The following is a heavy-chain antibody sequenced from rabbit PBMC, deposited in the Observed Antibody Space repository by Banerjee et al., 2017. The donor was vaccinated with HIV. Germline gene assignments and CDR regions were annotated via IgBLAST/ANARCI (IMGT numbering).Heavy chain of an antibody. CDR2: IDAGSIGNT. Sequence: QSLEESGGDLVKPGASLTLTCTASGFYFSSGYYMCWVRQAPGKGPEWIACIDAGSIGNTFYVSWAKGRFTISRTASTTLTLQMTSLTAADTASYFCARNYDLWGPGTLVTVS. CDR1: GFYFSSGYY. D-gene: IGHD2-1*01. V-gene: IGHV1S40*01. J-gene: IGHJ4*01. CDR3: ARNYDL.